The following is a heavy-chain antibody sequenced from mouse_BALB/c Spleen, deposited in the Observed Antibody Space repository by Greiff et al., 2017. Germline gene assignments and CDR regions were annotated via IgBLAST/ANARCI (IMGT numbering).Heavy chain of an antibody. CDR1: GYTFTSYT. D-gene: IGHD1-2*01. Sequence: QVQLQQSAAELARPGASVKMSCKASGYTFTSYTMHWVKQRPGQGLEWIGYINPSSGYTEYNQKFKDKTTLTADKSSSTAYMQLSSLTSEDSAVYYCARFTTARAFDYWGQGTTRTVSS. V-gene: IGHV1-4*02. CDR3: ARFTTARAFDY. CDR2: INPSSGYT. J-gene: IGHJ2*01.